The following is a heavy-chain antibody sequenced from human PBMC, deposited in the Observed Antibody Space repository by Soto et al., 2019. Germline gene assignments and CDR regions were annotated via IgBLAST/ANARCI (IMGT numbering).Heavy chain of an antibody. Sequence: QITLKESGPTLVKPTQTLTLTCTFSGFSLTTSGVGVGWIRQPPGKALEWLAVIFWDDDKRYSPSLKSRLTATKDISRHQVVLTMTDVDPVDTATYYCAHWGALRRDAFDIWGQGTMVTVSP. J-gene: IGHJ3*02. D-gene: IGHD1-26*01. CDR3: AHWGALRRDAFDI. CDR1: GFSLTTSGVG. V-gene: IGHV2-5*02. CDR2: IFWDDDK.